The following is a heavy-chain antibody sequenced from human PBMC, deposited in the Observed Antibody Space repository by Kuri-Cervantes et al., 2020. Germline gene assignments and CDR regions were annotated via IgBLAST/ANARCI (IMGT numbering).Heavy chain of an antibody. Sequence: SVKVSCKASGGTFSSYGISWVRQAPGQGREWMGGIIPIFGTANYAQKFQGRVTNTADESTSTAYMELSSLRSEDTAGYCCARMEGPEASHWGQGTLVTVSS. CDR2: IIPIFGTA. V-gene: IGHV1-69*13. CDR3: ARMEGPEASH. J-gene: IGHJ4*02. CDR1: GGTFSSYG. D-gene: IGHD1-1*01.